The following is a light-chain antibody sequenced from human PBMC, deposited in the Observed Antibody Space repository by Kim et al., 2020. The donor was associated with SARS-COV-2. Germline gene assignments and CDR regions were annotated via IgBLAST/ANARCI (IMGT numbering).Light chain of an antibody. CDR3: QQSGAFLT. V-gene: IGKV6-21*02. J-gene: IGKJ4*01. CDR2: YAS. CDR1: QSIGNR. Sequence: SVTPKGQVNITCRASQSIGNRLHWYQQKADQSPKLLIRYASQSITGVPPRFSGSGSGTEFTLTINSLEAEDAATYYCQQSGAFLTFGGGTKVDIK.